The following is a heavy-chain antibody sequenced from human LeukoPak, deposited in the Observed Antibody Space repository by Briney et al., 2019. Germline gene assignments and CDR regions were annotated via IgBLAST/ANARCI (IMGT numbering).Heavy chain of an antibody. D-gene: IGHD6-19*01. CDR3: ARGIKIAVAGRRWFDP. CDR1: GYTFTSYG. Sequence: GASVKVSCKASGYTFTSYGINWVRQATGQGLEWMGWMNPNSGNTGYAQKFQGRVTMTRNTSISTAYMELSRLRSDDTAVYYCARGIKIAVAGRRWFDPWGQGTLVTVSS. J-gene: IGHJ5*02. V-gene: IGHV1-8*02. CDR2: MNPNSGNT.